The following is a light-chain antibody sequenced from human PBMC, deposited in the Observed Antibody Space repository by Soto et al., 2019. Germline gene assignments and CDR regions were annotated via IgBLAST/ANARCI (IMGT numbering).Light chain of an antibody. Sequence: EIVVTQSPGTLSLSPGEIATLSCRASQSVTNDFLAWYQQKPGQAPRLLIYGASSRAAGVPDRFSGRGSGTYFTLTISRLEPEDLAVYYCQVYGRSPLMYTFGQGTKLGVK. CDR2: GAS. CDR1: QSVTNDF. CDR3: QVYGRSPLMYT. J-gene: IGKJ2*01. V-gene: IGKV3-20*01.